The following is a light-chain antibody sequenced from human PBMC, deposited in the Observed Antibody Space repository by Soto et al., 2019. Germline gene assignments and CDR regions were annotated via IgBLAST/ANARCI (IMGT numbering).Light chain of an antibody. J-gene: IGKJ1*01. Sequence: DIQMAQSPSTLSASVGDRVTITCRASQSISTWLTWYQQKPGKAPKLLIYDASSLESGVPSRFSGSGSGTEFTLTISSLQPEDFETYYCQQYDSYPWTFGRGTKVDIK. V-gene: IGKV1-5*01. CDR1: QSISTW. CDR3: QQYDSYPWT. CDR2: DAS.